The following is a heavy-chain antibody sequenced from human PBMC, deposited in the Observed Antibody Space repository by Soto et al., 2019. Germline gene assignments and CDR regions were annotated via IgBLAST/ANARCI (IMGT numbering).Heavy chain of an antibody. CDR1: GFTFDSYA. CDR2: ISGSADGT. CDR3: AKDTVGGYSFWSGYYSDGLDV. J-gene: IGHJ3*01. V-gene: IGHV3-23*01. Sequence: EVKLLESGGGLAQPGGSLRLSCVGSGFTFDSYAISWVRQAPGVRLQWIAAISGSADGTDYAHSVRGRFTISRDNAKKTAHLQMDSLRVEDTAGYFCAKDTVGGYSFWSGYYSDGLDVWGQGTLVTVS. D-gene: IGHD3-3*01.